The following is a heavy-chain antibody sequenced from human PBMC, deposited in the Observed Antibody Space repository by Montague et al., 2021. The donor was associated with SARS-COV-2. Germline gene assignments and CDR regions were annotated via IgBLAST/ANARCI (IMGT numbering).Heavy chain of an antibody. J-gene: IGHJ4*02. CDR3: ARQVGTMIVEGIIKLRYYVDY. V-gene: IGHV4-39*01. CDR2: IYYSGST. D-gene: IGHD3-22*01. CDR1: GGSISSSSYY. Sequence: SETLSLTCTVSGGSISSSSYYWGWLRQPPGKGLVWIGSIYYSGSTYYNPSLESRVTISVDTSKNQFSLKLSSVTAADTAVYYCARQVGTMIVEGIIKLRYYVDYWGQGTLVTVSS.